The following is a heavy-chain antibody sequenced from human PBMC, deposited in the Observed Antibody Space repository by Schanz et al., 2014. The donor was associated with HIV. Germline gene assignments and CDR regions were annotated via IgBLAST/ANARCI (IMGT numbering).Heavy chain of an antibody. CDR1: GFTFSSYG. D-gene: IGHD4-17*01. J-gene: IGHJ6*02. V-gene: IGHV3-30*18. CDR3: AKGARAHKVTTGVDV. CDR2: ISYDGSNK. Sequence: VQLVEFGGGLVQPGGSLRLSCAASGFTFSSYGMHWVRQAPGKGLEWVAVISYDGSNKYYADSVKGRFTISRDNSKNTLYLQMNSLRAEDTAVYYCAKGARAHKVTTGVDVWGPGTTVTVSS.